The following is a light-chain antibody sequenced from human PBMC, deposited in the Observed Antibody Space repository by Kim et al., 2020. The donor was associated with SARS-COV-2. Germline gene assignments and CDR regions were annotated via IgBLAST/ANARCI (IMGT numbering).Light chain of an antibody. V-gene: IGLV2-14*03. CDR1: SSDIGYYNY. CDR2: DVR. J-gene: IGLJ3*02. Sequence: QSALTQPASVSGSPGQSITISCTGTSSDIGYYNYVSWYQQHPGKAPKLMIYDVRNRPSGISDRFSGSKSGNTASLTISGLQSEDEADYYCSSYTSSTTWVFGGGTKLTVL. CDR3: SSYTSSTTWV.